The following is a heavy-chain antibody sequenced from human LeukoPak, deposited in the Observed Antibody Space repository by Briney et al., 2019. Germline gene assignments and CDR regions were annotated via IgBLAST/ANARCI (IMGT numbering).Heavy chain of an antibody. Sequence: SETLSLTCAVSGDSISSGGYSWSWIRQTPGKALEWIAYIHDSGSTYNNPSLKTRLSISIDTSKNQFSLKLNSVTAADTAVYYCARVVAAAGNNWFDPWGQGTLVTVSS. CDR3: ARVVAAAGNNWFDP. J-gene: IGHJ5*02. CDR1: GDSISSGGYS. V-gene: IGHV4-30-4*07. D-gene: IGHD6-13*01. CDR2: IHDSGST.